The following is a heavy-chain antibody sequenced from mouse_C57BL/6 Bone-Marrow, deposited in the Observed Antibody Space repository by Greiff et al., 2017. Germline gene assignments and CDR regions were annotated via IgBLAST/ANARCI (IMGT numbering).Heavy chain of an antibody. CDR3: ARDYYGSTWYAMAY. CDR2: IHPNSGST. Sequence: QVQLQQPGAELVKPGASVKLSCKASGYTFTSYWMHWVKQRPGQGLEWIGMIHPNSGSTNYNEKFKSKATLTVDKSSSTAYMQLSSLSSEDSAVYYCARDYYGSTWYAMAYWGQGTSVTVSS. J-gene: IGHJ4*01. V-gene: IGHV1-64*01. CDR1: GYTFTSYW. D-gene: IGHD1-1*01.